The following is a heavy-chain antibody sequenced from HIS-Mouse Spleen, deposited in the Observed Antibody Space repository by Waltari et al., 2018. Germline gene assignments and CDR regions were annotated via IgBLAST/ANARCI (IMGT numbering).Heavy chain of an antibody. Sequence: QVQLVQSGAEVKKPGASVKVSCKASGYTFTSYGISWVRQAPGQGLEWMGGISAYNGNTNYAQKLQGRVTMTTDTSTSTADMELRSLRSDDTAVYYCARSESRFLEWLDWFDPWGQGTLVTVSS. CDR2: ISAYNGNT. D-gene: IGHD3-3*01. J-gene: IGHJ5*02. V-gene: IGHV1-18*01. CDR1: GYTFTSYG. CDR3: ARSESRFLEWLDWFDP.